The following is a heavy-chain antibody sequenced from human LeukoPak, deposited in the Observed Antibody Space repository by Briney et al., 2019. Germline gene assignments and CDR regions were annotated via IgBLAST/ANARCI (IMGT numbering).Heavy chain of an antibody. D-gene: IGHD2-15*01. V-gene: IGHV3-7*01. CDR3: ARYGVMAARDY. J-gene: IGHJ4*02. CDR2: IKQDGGEN. Sequence: PGGSLRLSCAASGFTFSNYWMSWVRQAPGKGLEWLAKIKQDGGENEFVDSLKGRFTISRDNAKNSLYLQMNSLRAEDTAVYYCARYGVMAARDYWRQGTLVTVSS. CDR1: GFTFSNYW.